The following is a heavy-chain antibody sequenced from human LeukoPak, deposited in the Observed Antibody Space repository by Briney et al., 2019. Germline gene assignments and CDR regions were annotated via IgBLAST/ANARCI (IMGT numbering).Heavy chain of an antibody. V-gene: IGHV3-74*01. CDR2: VNGPGDWT. D-gene: IGHD3-3*01. Sequence: GGSLRLSCAASGFTFSSHWMHWVRQAPGEGLVWVSRVNGPGDWTHYADSVRGRFIISRDNSKNTLYLQMNSLRAEDTAVYYCAKSYDLARTYYYMDVWGKGTTVTVSS. J-gene: IGHJ6*03. CDR1: GFTFSSHW. CDR3: AKSYDLARTYYYMDV.